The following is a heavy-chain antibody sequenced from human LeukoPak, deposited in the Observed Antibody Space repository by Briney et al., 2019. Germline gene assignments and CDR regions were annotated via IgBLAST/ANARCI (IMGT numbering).Heavy chain of an antibody. CDR1: GYTFTSYG. Sequence: ASVKVSCKASGYTFTSYGLSWVRQAPGQGLEWMGWISAYNGNTNYAQKFQGRVNMTTDTSTSTAYMELRSLRSDDTAVYYCARDRLRFLPWDWFDPWGQGTLVTVSS. J-gene: IGHJ5*02. CDR2: ISAYNGNT. CDR3: ARDRLRFLPWDWFDP. D-gene: IGHD3-3*01. V-gene: IGHV1-18*01.